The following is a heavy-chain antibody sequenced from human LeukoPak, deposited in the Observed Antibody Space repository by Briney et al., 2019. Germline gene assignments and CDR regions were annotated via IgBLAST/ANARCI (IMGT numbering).Heavy chain of an antibody. J-gene: IGHJ4*02. V-gene: IGHV1-46*01. CDR2: INPSGGST. Sequence: ASVKVSCKASGYTFTSYYMHWVRQAPGQGLEWMGIINPSGGSTSYAQKFQGRVTMTRDMSTSTVYMELSSLRSEDTAVYYCARAIGTYYDYVWGSYRETTGGYYFDYWGQGTLVTVSS. D-gene: IGHD3-16*02. CDR1: GYTFTSYY. CDR3: ARAIGTYYDYVWGSYRETTGGYYFDY.